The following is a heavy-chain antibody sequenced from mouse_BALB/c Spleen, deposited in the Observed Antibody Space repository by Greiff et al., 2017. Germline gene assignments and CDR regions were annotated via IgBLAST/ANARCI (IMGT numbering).Heavy chain of an antibody. D-gene: IGHD2-4*01. CDR1: GYTFTDYA. CDR3: ARGDYDRRAFDY. V-gene: IGHV1S137*01. Sequence: QVQLQQSGAELVRPGVSVKISCKGSGYTFTDYAMHWVKQSHAKSLERIGVISTYYGDASYNQKFKGKATMTVDKSSSTAYMELARLTSEDSAIYYCARGDYDRRAFDYWGQGTTLTVSS. J-gene: IGHJ2*01. CDR2: ISTYYGDA.